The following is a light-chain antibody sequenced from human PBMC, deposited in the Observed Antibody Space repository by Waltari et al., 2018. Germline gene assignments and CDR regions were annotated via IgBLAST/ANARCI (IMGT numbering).Light chain of an antibody. CDR2: DAS. Sequence: DIQLTQSPSFLSASIGERVTITCRASKGLSSSLAWYQVRPGKAPKLLIYDASTLQSGVPSRFSGSGSGTEFSLTISGLQPEDYSTYFCQQFTSYPLTFGGGTEMEIK. J-gene: IGKJ4*01. CDR3: QQFTSYPLT. V-gene: IGKV1-9*01. CDR1: KGLSSS.